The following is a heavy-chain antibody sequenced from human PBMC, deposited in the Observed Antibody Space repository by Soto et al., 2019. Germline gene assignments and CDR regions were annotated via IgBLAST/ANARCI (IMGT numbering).Heavy chain of an antibody. D-gene: IGHD4-17*01. CDR1: GGTFSSHS. CDR3: AREVGYGDFSAALLD. CDR2: VISLFGTA. V-gene: IGHV1-69*01. J-gene: IGHJ4*02. Sequence: VQLMQSGAEVKKPGSSVKVSCKASGGTFSSHSINWVRQAPGQGLEWMGGVISLFGTANYAHNFKGRVTITADESTSTAYMERNSLRSADTAVYYCAREVGYGDFSAALLDWGEGARVTVSS.